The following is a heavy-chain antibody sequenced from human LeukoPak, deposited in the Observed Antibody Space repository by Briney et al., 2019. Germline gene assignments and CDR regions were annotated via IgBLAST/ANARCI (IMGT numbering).Heavy chain of an antibody. J-gene: IGHJ1*01. D-gene: IGHD5-18*01. CDR3: AKALWGIQLWYFQH. CDR2: ISYDGSNK. Sequence: GGSLRLSCAASGFTFSSYAMHWVRQAPGKGLEWVAVISYDGSNKYYADSVKGRFTISRDNSKNTLYLQMNSLRAEDTAVYYCAKALWGIQLWYFQHWGQGTLVTVSS. CDR1: GFTFSSYA. V-gene: IGHV3-30*04.